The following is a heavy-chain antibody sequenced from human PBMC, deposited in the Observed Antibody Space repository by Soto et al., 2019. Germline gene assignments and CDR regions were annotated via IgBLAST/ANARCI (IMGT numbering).Heavy chain of an antibody. CDR1: GGSISSGAYS. V-gene: IGHV4-30-2*01. Sequence: SETLSLTCTVSGGSISSGAYSWSWIRLPPGTRLEWIGYIYHRGTSHYNPSLKSRVTMSVDRSRNQFSLNLRSVTAADTAVYYCARTLDLGGSAGTNWFDPWGQGTLVTVSS. J-gene: IGHJ5*02. D-gene: IGHD2-15*01. CDR3: ARTLDLGGSAGTNWFDP. CDR2: IYHRGTS.